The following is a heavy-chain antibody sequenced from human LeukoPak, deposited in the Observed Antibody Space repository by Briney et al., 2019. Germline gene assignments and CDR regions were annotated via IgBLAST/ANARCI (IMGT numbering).Heavy chain of an antibody. CDR2: IYTSGST. CDR1: GGSISSGSYY. Sequence: PSETLSLTCTVSGGSISSGSYYWSWIRQPAGKGLEWIGRIYTSGSTNYNPSLKSRVTISVDTSKNQFSLKLSSVTAADTAVYYCAREITGWVYYYMDVWGKGTTVTISS. J-gene: IGHJ6*03. CDR3: AREITGWVYYYMDV. D-gene: IGHD1-20*01. V-gene: IGHV4-61*02.